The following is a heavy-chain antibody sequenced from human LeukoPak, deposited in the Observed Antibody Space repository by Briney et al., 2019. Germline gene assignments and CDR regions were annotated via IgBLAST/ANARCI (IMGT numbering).Heavy chain of an antibody. Sequence: GESLKISCKGSGYSFTNYWIGWVRQMPGKGLEWMGFISPGDSDTRYSPSFQGQVTISADKSISTAYLRWSSLKASDTAMYYCARLGLVYYDSGGYYRGDWFDPWGQGTPVTVSS. J-gene: IGHJ5*02. CDR2: ISPGDSDT. CDR3: ARLGLVYYDSGGYYRGDWFDP. D-gene: IGHD3-22*01. V-gene: IGHV5-51*01. CDR1: GYSFTNYW.